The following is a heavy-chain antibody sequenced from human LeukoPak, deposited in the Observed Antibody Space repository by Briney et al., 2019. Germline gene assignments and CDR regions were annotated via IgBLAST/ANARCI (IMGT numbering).Heavy chain of an antibody. J-gene: IGHJ6*02. CDR3: ARGMQLELLRDYYYGMDV. CDR2: IWYDGSNK. D-gene: IGHD1-7*01. CDR1: GFTFSSYG. V-gene: IGHV3-33*01. Sequence: GGSLRLSCAASGFTFSSYGMHWVRQAPGKGLEWVAVIWYDGSNKYYADSVKGRFTISRDNSKNTLYLQMNSLRAEDTAVYYCARGMQLELLRDYYYGMDVWGQGTTVTVSS.